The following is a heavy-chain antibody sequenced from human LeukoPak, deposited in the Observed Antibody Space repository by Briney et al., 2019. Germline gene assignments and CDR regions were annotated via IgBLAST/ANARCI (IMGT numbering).Heavy chain of an antibody. J-gene: IGHJ6*02. CDR3: ARDIVVVPAEYGMDV. CDR2: ISYDGSNK. V-gene: IGHV3-30-3*01. D-gene: IGHD2-2*01. Sequence: PGRSLRLSCAASGFTFSSYAMHWVRQAPGKGLEWVAVISYDGSNKYYADSMKGRFTISRDNSKNTLYLQMNSLRAEDTAVYYCARDIVVVPAEYGMDVWGQGTTVTVSS. CDR1: GFTFSSYA.